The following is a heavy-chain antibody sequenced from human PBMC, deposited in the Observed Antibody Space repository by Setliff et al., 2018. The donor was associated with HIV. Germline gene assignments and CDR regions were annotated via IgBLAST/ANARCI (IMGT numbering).Heavy chain of an antibody. CDR3: AKVGA. J-gene: IGHJ4*02. CDR1: GFSFGDYY. CDR2: ISSSSTYT. Sequence: GGSLRLSCGASGFSFGDYYMSWIRQAPGKGLEWISYISSSSTYTNYADSVKGRFTISRDNAKNSLFLQMKSLRAEDTAVYYCAKVGAWGQGTLVTVSS. V-gene: IGHV3-11*05.